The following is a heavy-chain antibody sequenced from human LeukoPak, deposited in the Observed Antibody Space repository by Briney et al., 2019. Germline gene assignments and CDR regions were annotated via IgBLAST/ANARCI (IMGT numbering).Heavy chain of an antibody. CDR1: GYTFTSYD. J-gene: IGHJ3*01. Sequence: ASVEVSCKASGYTFTSYDIHWVRQATGQGLEWMGWMNPNSGNTGFLQKFQGRVTMTRDTSIRTAYMELSSLRSEDTAVYYCARVYINAFDLWGQGTMVTVSS. V-gene: IGHV1-8*01. CDR2: MNPNSGNT. CDR3: ARVYINAFDL. D-gene: IGHD4-11*01.